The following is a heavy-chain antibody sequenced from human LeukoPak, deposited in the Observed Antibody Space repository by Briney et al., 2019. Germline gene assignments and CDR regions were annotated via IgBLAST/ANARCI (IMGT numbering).Heavy chain of an antibody. CDR1: GGTFSGYY. V-gene: IGHV4-34*01. D-gene: IGHD3-10*01. CDR2: SNDSGGT. J-gene: IGHJ5*02. Sequence: PSETLSLTCAVYGGTFSGYYWSWIRQPPGKRLEWVGESNDSGGTNYNPSLKSRVTISADKSKNQVSLKLTSVTAADTAVYYCARNYGSGTKTIPNWFDPWGQGTLVTVSS. CDR3: ARNYGSGTKTIPNWFDP.